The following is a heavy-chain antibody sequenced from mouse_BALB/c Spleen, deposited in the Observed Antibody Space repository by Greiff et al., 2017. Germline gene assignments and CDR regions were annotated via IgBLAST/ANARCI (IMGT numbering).Heavy chain of an antibody. V-gene: IGHV2-2*02. D-gene: IGHD2-3*01. CDR2: IWSGGST. J-gene: IGHJ2*01. Sequence: QVHVKQSGPGLVQPSQSLSITCTVSGFSLTSYGVHWVRQSPGKGLEWLGVIWSGGSTDYNAAFISRLSISKDNSKSQVFFKMNSLQANDTAIYYCASLSDGYYGYYFDYWGQGTTLTVSS. CDR1: GFSLTSYG. CDR3: ASLSDGYYGYYFDY.